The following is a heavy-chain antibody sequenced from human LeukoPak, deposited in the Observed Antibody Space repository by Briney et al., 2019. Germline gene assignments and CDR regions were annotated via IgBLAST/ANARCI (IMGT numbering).Heavy chain of an antibody. J-gene: IGHJ6*03. CDR1: GYSFTDYY. CDR2: INPNTGAT. Sequence: ASVEVSCKASGYSFTDYYMHWVRQAPGQGLEWMGWINPNTGATNYAQKFQGRVTMTRDTSISTASMELSGLTSDDTAVYYCARHAGGYIYGSGYHYYYYMDVWGKGTTVTVSS. D-gene: IGHD5-18*01. CDR3: ARHAGGYIYGSGYHYYYYMDV. V-gene: IGHV1-2*02.